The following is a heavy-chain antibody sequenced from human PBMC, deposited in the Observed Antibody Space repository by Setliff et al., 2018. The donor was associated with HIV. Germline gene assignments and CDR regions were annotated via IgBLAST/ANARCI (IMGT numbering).Heavy chain of an antibody. Sequence: GGSLRLSCAASGFTFSSYSMNWVRQAPGKGLEWISYNGIINGAKHYADSMEGRFTISRDDAKNSLYLQMNSLTTEDTALYYCAKEAVSGTYFGSGFDYWGQGTLVTVSS. CDR2: NGIINGAK. J-gene: IGHJ4*02. D-gene: IGHD1-26*01. CDR3: AKEAVSGTYFGSGFDY. CDR1: GFTFSSYS. V-gene: IGHV3-48*01.